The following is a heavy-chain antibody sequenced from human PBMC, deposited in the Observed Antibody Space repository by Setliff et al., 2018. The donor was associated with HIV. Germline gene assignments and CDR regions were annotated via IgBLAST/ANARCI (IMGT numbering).Heavy chain of an antibody. CDR2: LNAGYGNT. D-gene: IGHD3-9*01. J-gene: IGHJ4*02. Sequence: ASVKVSCKASGYTFSNHTIHWVRQAPGKWPEWMGWLNAGYGNTKYSQKLQGRVTITRDISASTAYMELSSLRSEDTAVYYCARSGLVYDDVLTGPPTDYWGQGTLVTVSS. V-gene: IGHV1-3*01. CDR3: ARSGLVYDDVLTGPPTDY. CDR1: GYTFSNHT.